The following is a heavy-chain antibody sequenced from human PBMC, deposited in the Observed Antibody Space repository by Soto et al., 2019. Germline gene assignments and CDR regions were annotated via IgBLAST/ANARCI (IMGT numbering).Heavy chain of an antibody. CDR1: GWSFSGHS. CDR3: STRAYDTNGYYRFDP. J-gene: IGHJ5*01. D-gene: IGHD3-22*01. Sequence: PSETLSLTCAFYGWSFSGHSWTWIRQSPGKGLEWIGDINHSGRVNYSPSLKSRVTISLDTSKNQFSLTLSAVTAADTAMYYCSTRAYDTNGYYRFDPWGQGTLVTVSS. CDR2: INHSGRV. V-gene: IGHV4-34*01.